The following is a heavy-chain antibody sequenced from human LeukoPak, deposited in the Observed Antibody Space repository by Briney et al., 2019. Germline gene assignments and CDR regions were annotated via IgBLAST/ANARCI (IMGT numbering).Heavy chain of an antibody. J-gene: IGHJ3*02. D-gene: IGHD3-10*01. V-gene: IGHV4-34*01. CDR3: ARGGSYRVGGVIRAFVI. Sequence: SETLPLTCAVYGGSFSGYYWSWIRQPPGKGLEWIGEINHSGSTNYNPSLKSRVTISVDTSKNKFSLKLSSVTAADTAVYYCARGGSYRVGGVIRAFVIWGQGTMVTV. CDR1: GGSFSGYY. CDR2: INHSGST.